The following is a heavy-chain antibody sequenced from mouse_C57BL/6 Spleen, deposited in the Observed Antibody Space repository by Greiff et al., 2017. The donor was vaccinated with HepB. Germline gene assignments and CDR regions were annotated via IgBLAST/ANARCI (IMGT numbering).Heavy chain of an antibody. CDR1: GYAFSSSW. V-gene: IGHV1-82*01. CDR3: ARERGY. J-gene: IGHJ2*01. Sequence: VQLQQSGPELVKPGASVKISCKASGYAFSSSWMNWVKQRPGKGLVWIGRIYPGDGDTNYNGKFKGKATLTADKSSSTAYMQLSSLTSEDSAVYFCARERGYWGQGTTLTVSS. CDR2: IYPGDGDT.